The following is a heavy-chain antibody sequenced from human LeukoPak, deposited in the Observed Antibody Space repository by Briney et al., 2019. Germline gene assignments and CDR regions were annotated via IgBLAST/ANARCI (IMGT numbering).Heavy chain of an antibody. V-gene: IGHV3-53*01. CDR1: GFIVSGKY. J-gene: IGHJ3*02. D-gene: IGHD3-22*01. CDR2: IRSGGST. Sequence: GGSLRLSCAASGFIVSGKYMSWVRQAPGKGLEWVSVIRSGGSTSYADSVKGRFTISRDNSKNTLYFQMNSLRAEDTAVYYCAREGSFDSSGYNDALDIWGQGTMVTVSA. CDR3: AREGSFDSSGYNDALDI.